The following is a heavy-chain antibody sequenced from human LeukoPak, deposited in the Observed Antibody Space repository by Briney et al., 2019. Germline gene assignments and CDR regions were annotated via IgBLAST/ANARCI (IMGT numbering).Heavy chain of an antibody. V-gene: IGHV4-61*02. CDR1: GGSISSGSYY. D-gene: IGHD1-26*01. Sequence: SQTLSLTCTVSGGSISSGSYYWSWIRQPAGKGLEWIGRIYTSGSTNYNPSLKSRVTISVDASKNQFSLKLSSVTAADTAVYYCARLMVGATGEYYFDYWGQGTLVTVSS. J-gene: IGHJ4*02. CDR3: ARLMVGATGEYYFDY. CDR2: IYTSGST.